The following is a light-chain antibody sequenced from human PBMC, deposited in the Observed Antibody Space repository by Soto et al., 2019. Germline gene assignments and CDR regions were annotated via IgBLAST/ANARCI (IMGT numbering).Light chain of an antibody. CDR1: QSVSSSS. J-gene: IGKJ2*01. CDR3: QQYVGSLPMYT. V-gene: IGKV3-20*01. CDR2: AAS. Sequence: EIVLTQSPGTLSLSPGERATLSCRASQSVSSSSLAWYQQKPGQAPRLLIYAASSRASGIPGRFSGSGSGTGFTLTIRRLEPEDFAVYYCQQYVGSLPMYTFGQGTKLEIK.